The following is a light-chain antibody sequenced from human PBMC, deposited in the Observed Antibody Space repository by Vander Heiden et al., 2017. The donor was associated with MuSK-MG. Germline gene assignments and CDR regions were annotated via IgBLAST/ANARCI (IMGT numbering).Light chain of an antibody. CDR1: QNVGTD. J-gene: IGKJ4*01. V-gene: IGKV3-11*01. CDR2: DAS. CDR3: QQRDEWPLT. Sequence: DIVLTQSPGTLTLSPGERATLFCRASQNVGTDFAWYQQRRGQAPRLLICDASNRATGIPARFSGSGSGTDFTLTIDSLEPEDFALYYCQQRDEWPLTFGGGTKLEIK.